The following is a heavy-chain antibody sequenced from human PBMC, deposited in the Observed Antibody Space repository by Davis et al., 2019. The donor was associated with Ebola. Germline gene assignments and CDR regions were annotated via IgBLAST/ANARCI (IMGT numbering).Heavy chain of an antibody. D-gene: IGHD2-8*02. CDR1: GYTFTSYA. V-gene: IGHV1-3*01. Sequence: ASVKVSCKASGYTFTSYAMHWVRQAPGQRLEWMGWINAGSGNTKYSQKFQGRVTITRDTSASTAYMELSSLRSEDTAVYYCARGLWWRWFDPWGQGTLVTVSS. CDR3: ARGLWWRWFDP. J-gene: IGHJ5*02. CDR2: INAGSGNT.